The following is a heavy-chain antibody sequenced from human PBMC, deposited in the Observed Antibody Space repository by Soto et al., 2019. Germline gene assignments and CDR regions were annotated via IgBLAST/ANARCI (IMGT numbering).Heavy chain of an antibody. V-gene: IGHV3-21*01. J-gene: IGHJ4*02. Sequence: GGSLRLSCAASGFTFSSYSMNWVRQAPGKGLEWVSSISSSSSYIYYADSVKGRFTISRDNAKNSLYLQMNSLRAEDTAVYYCARLTSDPRMPEYYFDYWGQGTLVTVSS. CDR2: ISSSSSYI. CDR1: GFTFSSYS. D-gene: IGHD2-2*01. CDR3: ARLTSDPRMPEYYFDY.